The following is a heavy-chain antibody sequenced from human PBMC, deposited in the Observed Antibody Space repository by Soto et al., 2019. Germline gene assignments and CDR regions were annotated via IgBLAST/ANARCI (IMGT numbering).Heavy chain of an antibody. J-gene: IGHJ5*02. CDR3: AKGFTGTRGRWFAT. Sequence: EVQLLESVGGLVQPGVSLRLSGAASGFTFSSYAMSWFRQAPGKGLEWVSAISGSGGSTYDADSVKGRVTISRDNSKNRLYVQMISLSAEGTAVYYCAKGFTGTRGRWFATWGQGTLVTVSS. CDR2: ISGSGGST. CDR1: GFTFSSYA. V-gene: IGHV3-23*01. D-gene: IGHD1-7*01.